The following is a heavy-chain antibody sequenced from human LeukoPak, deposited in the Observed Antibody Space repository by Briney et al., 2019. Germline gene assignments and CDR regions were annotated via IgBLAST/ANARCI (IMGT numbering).Heavy chain of an antibody. Sequence: GASVKVSCKASGYTFTSYYMHWVRQAPGQGLEWMGIINPSGGSTSYAQKFQGRVTMTRDTSISTADMELSKLTSDDTAVYYCARGDYYDTSGYLDYWGQGTLVTVSS. CDR3: ARGDYYDTSGYLDY. D-gene: IGHD3-22*01. V-gene: IGHV1-46*01. J-gene: IGHJ4*02. CDR1: GYTFTSYY. CDR2: INPSGGST.